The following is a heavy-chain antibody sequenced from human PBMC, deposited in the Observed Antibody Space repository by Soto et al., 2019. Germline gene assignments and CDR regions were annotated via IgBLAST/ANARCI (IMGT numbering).Heavy chain of an antibody. Sequence: GGSLRLSCAASGFTFSSYAMSWVRQAPGKGLEWVSAISGSGGSTYYADSVKGRFTISRDNSKNTLYLQMNSLRAEDTAVYYCAKDRGVVVSAAIPMRSMDVWGQGTTVTVYS. V-gene: IGHV3-23*01. D-gene: IGHD2-2*01. CDR3: AKDRGVVVSAAIPMRSMDV. CDR2: ISGSGGST. J-gene: IGHJ6*02. CDR1: GFTFSSYA.